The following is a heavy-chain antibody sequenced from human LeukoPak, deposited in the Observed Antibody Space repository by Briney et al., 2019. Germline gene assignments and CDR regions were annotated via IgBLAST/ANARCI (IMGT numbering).Heavy chain of an antibody. CDR1: GYTFTSYD. V-gene: IGHV1-8*01. J-gene: IGHJ4*02. CDR2: MNPNSGNT. D-gene: IGHD5-18*01. Sequence: GASVKVSCKASGYTFTSYDINWVRQATGQGLEWMGWMNPNSGNTGYAQKFQGRVTMTEDTSTDTAYMELSSLRSEDTAVYYCATGIQLWFTKNYYFDYWGQGTLVTVSS. CDR3: ATGIQLWFTKNYYFDY.